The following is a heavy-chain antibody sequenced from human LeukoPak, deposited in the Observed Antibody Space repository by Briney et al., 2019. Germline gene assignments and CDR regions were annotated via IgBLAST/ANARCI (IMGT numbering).Heavy chain of an antibody. J-gene: IGHJ4*02. V-gene: IGHV3-23*01. D-gene: IGHD5-12*01. CDR3: AKDRNVDIVATIQDY. Sequence: GGSLRLSCAASGFTFSSYAMSWVRQAPGKGLEWVSAISGSGGSTYYADSVKGRFTISRDNSKNTLYLQMNSLRAEDRAVYYCAKDRNVDIVATIQDYWGQGTLVTVSS. CDR2: ISGSGGST. CDR1: GFTFSSYA.